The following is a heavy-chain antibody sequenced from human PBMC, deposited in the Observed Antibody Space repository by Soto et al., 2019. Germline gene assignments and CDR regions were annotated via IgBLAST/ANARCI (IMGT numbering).Heavy chain of an antibody. CDR1: GGSISSYY. V-gene: IGHV4-59*01. Sequence: QVQLQESGPGLVKPSETLSLTCTVSGGSISSYYWSWIRQPPGKGLEWIGYIYYSGSTNYNPSLTSRVNISVDTPKNQFSLRLRSVTAADTAVYYCARYTAIFGVEYYYGMDVWGQGTTVTVSS. CDR3: ARYTAIFGVEYYYGMDV. D-gene: IGHD3-3*01. J-gene: IGHJ6*02. CDR2: IYYSGST.